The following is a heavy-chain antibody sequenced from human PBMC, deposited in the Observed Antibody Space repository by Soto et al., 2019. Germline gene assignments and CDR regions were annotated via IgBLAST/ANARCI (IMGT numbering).Heavy chain of an antibody. V-gene: IGHV3-23*01. CDR3: AKAPSGYSSSWYYFDY. CDR1: GFTFSSYA. CDR2: ISGSGGST. D-gene: IGHD6-13*01. J-gene: IGHJ4*02. Sequence: GGSLRLSCAASGFTFSSYAMSWVRQAPGKGLEWVSAISGSGGSTYYADSVKGRFTISRDNSKNTLYLQMNSLRAEDTAVYYCAKAPSGYSSSWYYFDYWGQGTRVTVSS.